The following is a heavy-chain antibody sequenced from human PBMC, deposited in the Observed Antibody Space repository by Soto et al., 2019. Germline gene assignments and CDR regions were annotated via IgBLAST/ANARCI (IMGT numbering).Heavy chain of an antibody. Sequence: GGSLRLSCAPSGFTFSSYAMHWVRQAPGKGLEWVAVISYDGSNKYYADSVKGRFTISRDNSKNTLYLQMNSLRAEDTAVYYCAAQAERPIDYWGQGTLVTVSS. V-gene: IGHV3-30-3*01. J-gene: IGHJ4*02. CDR3: AAQAERPIDY. CDR2: ISYDGSNK. CDR1: GFTFSSYA. D-gene: IGHD1-1*01.